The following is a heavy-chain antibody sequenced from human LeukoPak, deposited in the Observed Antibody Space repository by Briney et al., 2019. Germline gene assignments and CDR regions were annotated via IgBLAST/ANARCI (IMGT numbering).Heavy chain of an antibody. Sequence: SETLSLTCTVSGGSISSYYWSWIRQPPGKGLEWIGYIYYSGSTNYNPSLKSRVTISVDTSKNQFSLKLSSVTAADTAVYYCAGASYDSSGVLWGQGTLDTVPS. J-gene: IGHJ4*02. CDR2: IYYSGST. D-gene: IGHD3-22*01. CDR3: AGASYDSSGVL. V-gene: IGHV4-59*01. CDR1: GGSISSYY.